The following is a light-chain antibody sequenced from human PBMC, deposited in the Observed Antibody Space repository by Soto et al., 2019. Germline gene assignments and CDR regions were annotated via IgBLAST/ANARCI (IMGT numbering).Light chain of an antibody. V-gene: IGKV3-15*01. CDR2: GAS. Sequence: EIVMTQSPATLSVSPGDRATLSCRASQSAGRNLAWYQQKPGQAPRLLIYGASTRATGVPARFSGSGSGTEFTLTISSLQSEDFAVYYCQQYNDWPPLTFGGGTKVEI. CDR3: QQYNDWPPLT. CDR1: QSAGRN. J-gene: IGKJ4*01.